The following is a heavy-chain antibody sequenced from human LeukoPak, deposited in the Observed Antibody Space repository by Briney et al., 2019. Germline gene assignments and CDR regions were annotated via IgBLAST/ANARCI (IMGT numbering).Heavy chain of an antibody. D-gene: IGHD3-3*01. J-gene: IGHJ5*02. CDR2: IYTSGST. V-gene: IGHV4-4*09. Sequence: ASETLSLTCTASGGSISSYYWSWIRQPPGKGLEWIGYIYTSGSTNYNPSLKSRVTISVDTSKNQFSLKLSSVTAADTAVYYCAGSYSDFWSGYYDPAARWFEPWGQGTLVTVSS. CDR1: GGSISSYY. CDR3: AGSYSDFWSGYYDPAARWFEP.